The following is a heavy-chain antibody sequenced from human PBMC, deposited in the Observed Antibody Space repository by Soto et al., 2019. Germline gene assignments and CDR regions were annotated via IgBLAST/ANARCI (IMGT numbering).Heavy chain of an antibody. CDR1: GGSISSGGYY. Sequence: SETLSLTCTVSGGSISSGGYYWSWIRQHPGKGLEWIGYIYYSGSTYYNPSLKSRVTISVDTSKNQFSLKLSSVTAADTAVYYCARDDHGWYAYWGQGTLVTVSS. J-gene: IGHJ4*02. CDR3: ARDDHGWYAY. V-gene: IGHV4-31*03. CDR2: IYYSGST. D-gene: IGHD6-19*01.